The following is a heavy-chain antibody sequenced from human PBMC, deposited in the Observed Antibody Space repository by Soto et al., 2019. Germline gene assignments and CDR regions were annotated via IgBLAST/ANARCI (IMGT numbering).Heavy chain of an antibody. CDR1: GGSISSGDYY. Sequence: SETLSLTCTVSGGSISSGDYYWSWIRQPPGKGLEWIGYIYYSGSTNYNPSLKSRVTISVDTSKNQFSLKLSSVTAADTAVYYCARGDGYKFFYFDYWGQGTLVTVSS. CDR2: IYYSGST. V-gene: IGHV4-61*08. CDR3: ARGDGYKFFYFDY. D-gene: IGHD5-12*01. J-gene: IGHJ4*02.